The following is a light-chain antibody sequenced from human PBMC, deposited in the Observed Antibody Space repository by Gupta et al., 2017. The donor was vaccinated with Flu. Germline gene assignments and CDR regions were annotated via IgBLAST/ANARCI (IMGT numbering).Light chain of an antibody. CDR2: VNS. CDR3: QSYDSSLSGYVV. J-gene: IGLJ2*01. V-gene: IGLV1-40*03. CDR1: VSTRGAGCD. Sequence: AGPATVSTRGAGCDVHCYHQLPATSSNLLIYVNSNRPSVAPARFSGSTSVASASLAITRLPAEEEADYYYQSYDSSLSGYVVFGGGTKLTVL.